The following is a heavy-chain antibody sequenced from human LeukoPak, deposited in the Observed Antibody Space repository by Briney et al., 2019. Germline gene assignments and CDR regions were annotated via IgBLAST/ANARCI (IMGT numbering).Heavy chain of an antibody. Sequence: GESLKISCKGSGYSFTSYWIGWVRQTPGKGLEWVSYISSSSSTIYYADSVKGRFTISRDNAKNSLYLQMNSLRAEDTAVYYCAREGWYSSSWYDWGQGTLVTVSS. D-gene: IGHD6-13*01. CDR3: AREGWYSSSWYD. J-gene: IGHJ4*02. CDR1: GYSFTSYW. CDR2: ISSSSSTI. V-gene: IGHV3-48*01.